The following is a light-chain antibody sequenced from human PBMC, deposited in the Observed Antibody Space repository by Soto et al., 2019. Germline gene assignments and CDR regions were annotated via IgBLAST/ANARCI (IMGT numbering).Light chain of an antibody. V-gene: IGLV2-8*01. CDR2: EVI. J-gene: IGLJ1*01. CDR1: SSDVGNYNY. Sequence: QSALTQPPSASGSPGQSVTISYTGTSSDVGNYNYVSWFQQHPGKAPRLIIYEVIKRPSGVPDRFSGSKSGNTASLTVSGLQAEDEGDYYCCSYAGGFYVFGTGTKLTVL. CDR3: CSYAGGFYV.